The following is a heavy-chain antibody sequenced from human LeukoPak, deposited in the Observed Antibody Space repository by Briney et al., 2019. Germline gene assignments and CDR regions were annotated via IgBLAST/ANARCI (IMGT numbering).Heavy chain of an antibody. CDR3: ARGNLGYQLLAAPFDP. CDR2: IYYSGST. J-gene: IGHJ5*02. CDR1: GGSISSSSYY. Sequence: PSETLSLTCTVSGGSISSSSYYWGWIRQPPGKGLEWIGSIYYSGSTYYNPSLKSRVTISVDTSKNQFSLKLSSVTAADTAVYYCARGNLGYQLLAAPFDPWGQGTLVTVSS. V-gene: IGHV4-39*07. D-gene: IGHD2-2*01.